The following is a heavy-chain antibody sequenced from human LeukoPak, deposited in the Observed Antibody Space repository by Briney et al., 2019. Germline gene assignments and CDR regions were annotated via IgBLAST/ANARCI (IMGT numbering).Heavy chain of an antibody. CDR3: VRGRYDSSGYNYWYFDL. Sequence: PSETLSLTCTVSGGSISSSSYYWVWIRQPPGKGLEWIGYIYHSGYTYYNPSLKSRVTMSLDTSKNKFSLKLSSVTAADTAVYYCVRGRYDSSGYNYWYFDLWGRGTLVTVSS. J-gene: IGHJ2*01. CDR2: IYHSGYT. V-gene: IGHV4-31*03. D-gene: IGHD3-22*01. CDR1: GGSISSSSYY.